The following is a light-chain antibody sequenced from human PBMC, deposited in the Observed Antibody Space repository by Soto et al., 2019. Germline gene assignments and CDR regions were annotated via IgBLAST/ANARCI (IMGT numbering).Light chain of an antibody. V-gene: IGKV1-5*01. J-gene: IGKJ2*01. CDR2: DAS. CDR1: QSISSW. Sequence: DIHMTQSPSTLSASVGDRVTITCRASQSISSWLAWYQQKPGKAPKLLIYDASTLEGGVPSRFSGSGSGTEFTPTISSLQPEDFATYFCQQYNSYHTFGQGTKLEIK. CDR3: QQYNSYHT.